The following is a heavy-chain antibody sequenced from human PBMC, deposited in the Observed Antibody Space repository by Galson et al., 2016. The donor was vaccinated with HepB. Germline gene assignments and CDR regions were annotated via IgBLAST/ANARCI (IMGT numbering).Heavy chain of an antibody. CDR3: ARPLTYGSGGSCFFWGWFDP. Sequence: TLSLTCTVSGDSMSSGDYYWSWIRQHPGKGLELLGYIYNSGSTYYSPSLKSRVSISVDTSKNQFSLKLSSVTAADTAVYFCARPLTYGSGGSCFFWGWFDPWGQGALVTVSS. CDR1: GDSMSSGDYY. J-gene: IGHJ5*02. CDR2: IYNSGST. V-gene: IGHV4-31*03. D-gene: IGHD2-15*01.